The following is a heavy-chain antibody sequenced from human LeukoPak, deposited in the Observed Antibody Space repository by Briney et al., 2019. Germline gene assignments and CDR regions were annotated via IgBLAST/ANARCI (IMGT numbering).Heavy chain of an antibody. CDR1: GFTFSSYA. CDR3: AKDSVVVPADLVFDY. D-gene: IGHD2-2*01. J-gene: IGHJ4*02. CDR2: ISGSGGST. Sequence: AGSLRLSCAASGFTFSSYAMSWVRQAPGKGLEWVSAISGSGGSTYYADSVKGRFTISRDNSKNTLYLQMNSLRAEDTAVYYCAKDSVVVPADLVFDYWGQGALVTVSS. V-gene: IGHV3-23*01.